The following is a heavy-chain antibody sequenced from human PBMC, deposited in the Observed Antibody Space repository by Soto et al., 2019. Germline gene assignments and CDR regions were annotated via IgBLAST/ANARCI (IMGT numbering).Heavy chain of an antibody. V-gene: IGHV3-33*01. D-gene: IGHD4-4*01. CDR1: GFTFSSYG. J-gene: IGHJ4*02. Sequence: GESLKISCAASGFTFSSYGMHWVRQAPGKGLEWVAVIWYDGSNKYYADSVKGRFTISRDNSKNTLYLQMNSLRAEDTAVYYCAREDSNYLPFRGCFDYWGQGTLVTVSS. CDR3: AREDSNYLPFRGCFDY. CDR2: IWYDGSNK.